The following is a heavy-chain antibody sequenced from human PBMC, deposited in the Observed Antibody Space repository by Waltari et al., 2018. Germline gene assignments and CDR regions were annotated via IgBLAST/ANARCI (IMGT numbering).Heavy chain of an antibody. Sequence: QVQLQESGPGLVKPSQTLSLTCTVSGGSIRSGGYYWSWIRQHPGKGLEWIGYIYYSGRIYYNPSLKSRVTISVDTSKNQFSLKLSSVTAADTAVYYCARGSMLGYAFDIWGQGTMVTVSS. J-gene: IGHJ3*02. V-gene: IGHV4-31*03. CDR1: GGSIRSGGYY. CDR2: IYYSGRI. CDR3: ARGSMLGYAFDI. D-gene: IGHD2-8*01.